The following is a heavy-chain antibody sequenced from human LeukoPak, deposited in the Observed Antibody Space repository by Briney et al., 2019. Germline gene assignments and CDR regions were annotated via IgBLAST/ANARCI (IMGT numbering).Heavy chain of an antibody. D-gene: IGHD2-8*01. CDR2: ISGSGTNT. V-gene: IGHV3-11*01. CDR3: ARVMVYAESSADL. Sequence: PGGSLRLSCAASGFAFSDHYMTWIRQAPGKGLEWVSYISGSGTNTFYADIVKGRFTISRDNAKNSVYLQMNSLRAEDTAMYFCARVMVYAESSADLWGQGTLVTVSS. J-gene: IGHJ5*02. CDR1: GFAFSDHY.